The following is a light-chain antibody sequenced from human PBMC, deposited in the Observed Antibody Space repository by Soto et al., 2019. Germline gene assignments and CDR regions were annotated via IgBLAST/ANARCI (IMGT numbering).Light chain of an antibody. CDR1: SSDVGGYNY. Sequence: QSVLTQPASVSGSPGQSITTSCTGTSSDVGGYNYVSWYQQHPGKAPKLMIYNVSNRPSGVSNRFSGSKSGNTASLTISGLQAEDEGHYYCSSFTSTNTVLFGGGTKVTV. CDR2: NVS. J-gene: IGLJ2*01. V-gene: IGLV2-14*01. CDR3: SSFTSTNTVL.